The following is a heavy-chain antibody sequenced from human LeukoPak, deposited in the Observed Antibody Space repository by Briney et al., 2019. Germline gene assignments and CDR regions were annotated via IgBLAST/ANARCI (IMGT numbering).Heavy chain of an antibody. CDR1: GFTLSSYW. CDR3: TRVGYIDEGIDY. J-gene: IGHJ4*02. Sequence: GGSLRLSCVASGFTLSSYWTSWVRQAPGKGLEWLANIKQDGSEKYYVDSVKGRFTISRDNAKNSLYLQMNSLRAEDTAIYYCTRVGYIDEGIDYWGQGTLVTVSS. V-gene: IGHV3-7*04. D-gene: IGHD5-24*01. CDR2: IKQDGSEK.